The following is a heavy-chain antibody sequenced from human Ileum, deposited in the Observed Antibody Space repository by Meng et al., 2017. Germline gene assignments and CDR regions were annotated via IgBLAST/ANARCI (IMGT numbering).Heavy chain of an antibody. CDR1: GDSITNTNW. CDR2: VYHSGST. D-gene: IGHD1-1*01. CDR3: ARGGLTLERRPLDY. J-gene: IGHJ4*02. Sequence: QVQLQELWPGVVQPSVTLSLTCAVSGDSITNTNWWNWVRQPPGKGLEWIGEVYHSGSTNYNPSLQSRVTISIDKSKNQFSLNLTSVTVADTAVYYCARGGLTLERRPLDYWGQGTLVTVSS. V-gene: IGHV4-4*02.